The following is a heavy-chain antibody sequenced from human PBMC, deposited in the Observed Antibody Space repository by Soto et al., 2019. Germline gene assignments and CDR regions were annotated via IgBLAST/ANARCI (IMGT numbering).Heavy chain of an antibody. CDR2: ISSSGSTI. D-gene: IGHD2-2*01. J-gene: IGHJ6*02. CDR3: ARDGPAGPYYYYGMDV. CDR1: GFTFSSYE. V-gene: IGHV3-48*03. Sequence: GGSLRLSCAASGFTFSSYEMNWVRQAPGKGLEWVSYISSSGSTIYYADSVKGRFTISRDNAKNSLYLQMNSLRAEDTAVYYCARDGPAGPYYYYGMDVWGQGTTVTSP.